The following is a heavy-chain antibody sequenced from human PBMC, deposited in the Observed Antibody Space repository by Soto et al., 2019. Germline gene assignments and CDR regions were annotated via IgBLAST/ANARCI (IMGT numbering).Heavy chain of an antibody. Sequence: QVQLVESGGGVVQPGRSLRLSCAASGFTFNDYGMHWIRQAPGKGLEWVAVLSYDGTNEFYGDSVKGRFTISRDNSKNTGYLQMNSLRAEDTAVYYCAKWFGERYYYYFFMDVWGKGTTVTVSS. V-gene: IGHV3-33*06. CDR3: AKWFGERYYYYFFMDV. J-gene: IGHJ6*03. CDR2: LSYDGTNE. D-gene: IGHD3-10*01. CDR1: GFTFNDYG.